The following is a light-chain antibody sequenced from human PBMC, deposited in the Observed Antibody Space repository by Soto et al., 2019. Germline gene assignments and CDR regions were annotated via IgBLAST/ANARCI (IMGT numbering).Light chain of an antibody. CDR3: QQYGSSSWT. Sequence: EIVLTQSPGTLSLSPGERVTLSCRASQSVGSSYLAWYQQKPGQAPRVLIYGASSRATGIPDRFSGSGSGTDFTLTISRLEPEDFAVYYCQQYGSSSWTFGQGTKVEIK. CDR2: GAS. CDR1: QSVGSSY. J-gene: IGKJ1*01. V-gene: IGKV3-20*01.